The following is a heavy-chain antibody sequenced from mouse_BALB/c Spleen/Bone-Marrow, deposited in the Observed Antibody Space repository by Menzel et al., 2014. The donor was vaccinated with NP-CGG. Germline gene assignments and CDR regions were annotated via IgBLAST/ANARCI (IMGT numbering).Heavy chain of an antibody. D-gene: IGHD2-1*01. CDR2: IDPENGNT. CDR1: GLNIKDYY. V-gene: IGHV14-1*02. CDR3: AGGNYRFDY. Sequence: EVQLQESGAELVRPGALVKLSCKASGLNIKDYYMHWVKQRPEQDLEWIGWIDPENGNTIYDPKFQGKASITADTSSNTNCLQLSSITSEDNDGDNCAGGNYRFDYWGQGTLVTVSA. J-gene: IGHJ3*01.